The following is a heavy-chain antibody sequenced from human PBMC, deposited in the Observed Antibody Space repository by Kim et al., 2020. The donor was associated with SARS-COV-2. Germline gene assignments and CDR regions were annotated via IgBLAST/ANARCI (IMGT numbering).Heavy chain of an antibody. Sequence: NSTPSLRGRVTISVDTSKNQFSLKLGSVTAADTAVYYCAGTARGANFDYWGRGALVTVSS. V-gene: IGHV4-4*09. D-gene: IGHD1-26*01. J-gene: IGHJ4*02. CDR3: AGTARGANFDY.